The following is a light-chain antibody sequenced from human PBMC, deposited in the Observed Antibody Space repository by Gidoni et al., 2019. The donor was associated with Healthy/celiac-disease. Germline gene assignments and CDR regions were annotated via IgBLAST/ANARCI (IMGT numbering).Light chain of an antibody. V-gene: IGLV1-51*01. CDR1: SSNIGDNS. CDR2: DNN. CDR3: GTWDSAWV. Sequence: QSVLTQPPSVSAAPGQKVTISCSGSSSNIGDNSVSWYQQLPGTAPKLLIYDNNKRPSVIPDRFSGSKSGTSATLGITGLQTGDEADYYGGTWDSAWVFGGGTKLTVL. J-gene: IGLJ2*01.